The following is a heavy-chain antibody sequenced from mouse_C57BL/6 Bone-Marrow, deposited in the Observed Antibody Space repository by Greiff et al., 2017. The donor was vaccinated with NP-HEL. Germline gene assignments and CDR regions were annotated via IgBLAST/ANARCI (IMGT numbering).Heavy chain of an antibody. Sequence: VKLMESGPGLVQPSQSLSITCTVSGFSLTSYGVHWVRQSPGKGLEWLGVIWSGGRTDYNAAFISSLSISKDNSKRQVFFKMNSLQADDTAIDYCARNVYDYGGFAYWGQGTLVTVSA. CDR2: IWSGGRT. CDR1: GFSLTSYG. J-gene: IGHJ3*01. CDR3: ARNVYDYGGFAY. V-gene: IGHV2-2*01. D-gene: IGHD2-4*01.